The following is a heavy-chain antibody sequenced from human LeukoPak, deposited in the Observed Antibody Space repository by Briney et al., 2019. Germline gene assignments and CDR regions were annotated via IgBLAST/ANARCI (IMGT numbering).Heavy chain of an antibody. Sequence: SETLSLTCSVSGGSISSSNYYWGWIRQPPGKGLEWIGSIYYSGSTYYNPSLKSRVTISVDTSKNQFPLKLSSVTAADTAVYYCASAVGYSYGSAFDIWGQGTMVTVSS. CDR2: IYYSGST. D-gene: IGHD5-18*01. J-gene: IGHJ3*02. V-gene: IGHV4-39*06. CDR1: GGSISSSNYY. CDR3: ASAVGYSYGSAFDI.